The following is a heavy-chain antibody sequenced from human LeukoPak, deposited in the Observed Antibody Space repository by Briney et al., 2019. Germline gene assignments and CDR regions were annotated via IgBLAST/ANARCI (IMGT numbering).Heavy chain of an antibody. Sequence: GRSLRLSCAASGFTFNIYALHWVRQAPGKGLEWVSAISGSGGSTYYADSVKGRFTISRDNSKNTLYLQMNSLRAEDTAVYYCAKVVRVGAAGTGWFDPWGQGTLVTVSS. V-gene: IGHV3-23*01. J-gene: IGHJ5*02. CDR1: GFTFNIYA. D-gene: IGHD6-13*01. CDR2: ISGSGGST. CDR3: AKVVRVGAAGTGWFDP.